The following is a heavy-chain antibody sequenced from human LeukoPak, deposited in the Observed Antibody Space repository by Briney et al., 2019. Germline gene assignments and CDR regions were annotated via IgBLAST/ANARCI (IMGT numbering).Heavy chain of an antibody. J-gene: IGHJ4*02. V-gene: IGHV2-5*02. CDR1: GWWRSVSGAG. Sequence: SGPTLVKPTHTLTLTCTCCGWWRSVSGAGGEWIGQPAGKSLEGRALFYWDDDKRFSPSLKSRLTITKDTSKNQVVLTMTTMDPVDTATYYCAHGNLWSGELPDYWGQGTLVTVSP. CDR3: AHGNLWSGELPDY. CDR2: FYWDDDK. D-gene: IGHD3-10*01.